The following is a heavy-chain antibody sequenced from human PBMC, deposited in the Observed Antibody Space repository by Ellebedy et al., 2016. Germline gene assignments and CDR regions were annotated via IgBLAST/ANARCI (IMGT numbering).Heavy chain of an antibody. V-gene: IGHV3-23*01. Sequence: GESLKISXAASGFTFSSYAMAWVRQAPGKGLEWVSSISGSSGGTFYAGSVKGRFTISRDNSKNTLYLQMNSLRAEDTAVYYCAKGSRNSSYSPIDYWGQGTPVTVSS. CDR2: ISGSSGGT. CDR1: GFTFSSYA. D-gene: IGHD2/OR15-2a*01. CDR3: AKGSRNSSYSPIDY. J-gene: IGHJ4*02.